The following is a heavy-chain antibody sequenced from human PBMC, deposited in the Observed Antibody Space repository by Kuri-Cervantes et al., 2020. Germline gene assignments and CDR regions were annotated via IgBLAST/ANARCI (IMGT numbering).Heavy chain of an antibody. J-gene: IGHJ5*02. Sequence: SVKVSCKASGGTFSSYAISWVRQAPGQGLEWMGGIIPIFGTANYAQKFQGRVTITTDESTSTAYMGLSSLGSDDTAVYYCARFRVAGTEYNWFDPWGQGTLVTVSS. CDR3: ARFRVAGTEYNWFDP. CDR2: IIPIFGTA. V-gene: IGHV1-69*05. D-gene: IGHD6-19*01. CDR1: GGTFSSYA.